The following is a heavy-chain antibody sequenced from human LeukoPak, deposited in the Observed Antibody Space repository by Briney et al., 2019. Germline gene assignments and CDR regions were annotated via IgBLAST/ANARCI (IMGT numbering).Heavy chain of an antibody. J-gene: IGHJ4*02. CDR2: IYYSGST. Sequence: SETLSLTCTVSGGSISSYYWSWIRQPPGKGLEWIGYIYYSGSTNYNPSLKSRVTISVDTSNNQFSLRLTSVTASDTAVYYCARDSITILGSFDYWGQGILVTVSS. CDR1: GGSISSYY. CDR3: ARDSITILGSFDY. V-gene: IGHV4-59*12. D-gene: IGHD3-3*01.